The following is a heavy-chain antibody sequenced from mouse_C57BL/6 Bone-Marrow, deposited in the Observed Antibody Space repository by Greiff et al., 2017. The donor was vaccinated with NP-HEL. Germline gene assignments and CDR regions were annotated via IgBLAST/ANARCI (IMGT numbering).Heavy chain of an antibody. CDR3: ARTDYDYAAWFAY. CDR1: GYTFTSYW. Sequence: QVQLQQPGAELVRPGTSVKLSCKASGYTFTSYWMHWVKQRPGQGLEWIGVIDPSDSYTNYNQKFKGKATLTVDTSSRTAYMQLSSLTSEDSAVYYCARTDYDYAAWFAYWGQGTLVTVSA. CDR2: IDPSDSYT. D-gene: IGHD2-4*01. V-gene: IGHV1-59*01. J-gene: IGHJ3*01.